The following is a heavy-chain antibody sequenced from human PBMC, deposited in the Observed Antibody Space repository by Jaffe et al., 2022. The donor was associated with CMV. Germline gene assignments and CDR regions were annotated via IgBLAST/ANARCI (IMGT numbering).Heavy chain of an antibody. J-gene: IGHJ4*02. D-gene: IGHD6-19*01. CDR2: IKQDGSEK. CDR1: GFTFSSYW. V-gene: IGHV3-7*03. Sequence: EVQLVESGGGLVQPGGSLRLSCAASGFTFSSYWMSWVRQAPGKGLEWVANIKQDGSEKYYVDSVKGRFTISRDNAKNSLYLQMNSLRAEDTAVYYCARGGYSSGWFKALVDTERLPTFDYWGQGTLVTVSS. CDR3: ARGGYSSGWFKALVDTERLPTFDY.